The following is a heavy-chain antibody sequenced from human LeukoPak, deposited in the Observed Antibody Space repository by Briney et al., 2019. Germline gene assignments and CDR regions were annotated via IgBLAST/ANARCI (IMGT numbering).Heavy chain of an antibody. CDR3: ARDLMATPTWDFDY. CDR1: GYTFTGYY. D-gene: IGHD5-12*01. J-gene: IGHJ4*02. CDR2: INPNSGTT. Sequence: ASVKVSCKGSGYTFTGYYMHWVRQAPGQGLEWMGWINPNSGTTNYAQKFQGRVTVTRDTSISTAYMELSRLESDDTAVYYCARDLMATPTWDFDYWGQGTLVTVVS. V-gene: IGHV1-2*02.